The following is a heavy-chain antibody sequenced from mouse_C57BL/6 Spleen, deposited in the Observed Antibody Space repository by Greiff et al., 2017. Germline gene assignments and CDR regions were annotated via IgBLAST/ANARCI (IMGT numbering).Heavy chain of an antibody. J-gene: IGHJ3*01. CDR3: ARDCGSRCWFAY. CDR1: GYTFTSYW. CDR2: IDPSDSYT. Sequence: QVQLQQPGAELVKPGASVKMSCKASGYTFTSYWMHWVKQRPGQGLEWIGEIDPSDSYTNYNQKFKGKATLTVDTSSSTAYMQLSSLTSEDSAVYDCARDCGSRCWFAYWGQGTLVTVSA. V-gene: IGHV1-50*01. D-gene: IGHD1-1*01.